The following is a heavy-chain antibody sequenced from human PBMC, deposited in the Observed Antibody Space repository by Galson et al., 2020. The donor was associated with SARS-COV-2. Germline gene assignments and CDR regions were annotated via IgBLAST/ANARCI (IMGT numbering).Heavy chain of an antibody. J-gene: IGHJ4*02. CDR3: ARDIPVSGYDTRFDY. CDR1: GFTFSSYG. Sequence: GGSLRLSCAASGFTFSSYGMHWVRQAPGKGLEWVAVIWYDGSNKYYADSVKGRFTISRDNSKNTLYLQMNSLRAEDTAVYYCARDIPVSGYDTRFDYWGQGTLVTVSS. D-gene: IGHD5-12*01. V-gene: IGHV3-33*01. CDR2: IWYDGSNK.